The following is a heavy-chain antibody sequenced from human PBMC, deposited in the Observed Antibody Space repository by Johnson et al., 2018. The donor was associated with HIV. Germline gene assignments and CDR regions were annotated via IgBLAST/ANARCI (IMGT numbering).Heavy chain of an antibody. CDR3: ARDPGRSYPGGQTVVTGLAFDI. CDR1: GFTFDDYG. J-gene: IGHJ3*02. V-gene: IGHV3-20*04. Sequence: VQLVESGGGVVRPGGSLRLSCAASGFTFDDYGMSWVRQAPGKGLEWVSGINWNGGSTGYADSVKGRFTISRDNAKNSLYLQMNSLRAEDTALYYCARDPGRSYPGGQTVVTGLAFDIWGQGTMVTVSS. D-gene: IGHD4-23*01. CDR2: INWNGGST.